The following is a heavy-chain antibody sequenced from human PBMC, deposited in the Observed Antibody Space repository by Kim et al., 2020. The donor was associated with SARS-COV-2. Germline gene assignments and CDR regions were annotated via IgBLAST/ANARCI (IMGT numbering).Heavy chain of an antibody. V-gene: IGHV3-23*01. D-gene: IGHD2-15*01. CDR1: GFTFSSYA. J-gene: IGHJ4*02. CDR3: AKAPLYCSGGSCYVHDY. Sequence: GGSLRLSCAASGFTFSSYAMSWVRQAPGKGLEWVSAISGSGGSTYYADSVKGRFTISRDNSKNTLYLQMNSLRAEDTAVYYCAKAPLYCSGGSCYVHDYWGQGTLVTVSS. CDR2: ISGSGGST.